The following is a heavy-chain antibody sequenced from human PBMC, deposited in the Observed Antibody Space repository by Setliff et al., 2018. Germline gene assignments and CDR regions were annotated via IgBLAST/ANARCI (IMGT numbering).Heavy chain of an antibody. CDR1: DDSISSRHYY. CDR2: FFYSGDS. D-gene: IGHD3-10*01. CDR3: ARDRTFYGSGTYTRWFDY. Sequence: SETLSLTCTVSDDSISSRHYYWSWIRQPAGKGLEWIGLFFYSGDSRYNPSLKSRVTMSIDASRNQFSLRLTSVTAADTAVYYCARDRTFYGSGTYTRWFDYWGQGTLVTVSS. J-gene: IGHJ4*02. V-gene: IGHV4-61*10.